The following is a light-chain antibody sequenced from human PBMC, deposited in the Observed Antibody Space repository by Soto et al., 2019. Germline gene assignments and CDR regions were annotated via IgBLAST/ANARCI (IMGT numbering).Light chain of an antibody. J-gene: IGLJ2*01. V-gene: IGLV2-8*01. CDR1: SSDVGGYNY. CDR3: SSYAASNSVI. CDR2: EVS. Sequence: QSALTQPPSASGSPGQSVTISCTGTSSDVGGYNYVSWYQQHPGKAPKLMIYEVSKRPSGVPDRFSGSKSGNTASLTVSGLQVEDEADYYCSSYAASNSVIFGGGTQLTVL.